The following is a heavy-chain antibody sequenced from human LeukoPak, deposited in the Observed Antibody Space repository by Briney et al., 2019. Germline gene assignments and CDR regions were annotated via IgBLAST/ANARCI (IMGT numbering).Heavy chain of an antibody. Sequence: SETLSLTCTVSGGSISSYYWSWIRQPPGKGLEWIGYIYYSGSTNYNPSLKSRVTISVDTSKNQFSLKLSSVTAADTAVYYCARCAGGSCWYFYYYMDVWGKGTTVTVSS. D-gene: IGHD6-19*01. J-gene: IGHJ6*03. CDR2: IYYSGST. CDR3: ARCAGGSCWYFYYYMDV. V-gene: IGHV4-59*01. CDR1: GGSISSYY.